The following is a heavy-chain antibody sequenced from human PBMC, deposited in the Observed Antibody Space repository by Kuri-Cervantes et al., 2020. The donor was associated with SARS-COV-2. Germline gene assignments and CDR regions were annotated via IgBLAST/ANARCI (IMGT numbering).Heavy chain of an antibody. CDR3: AKMSPRDTSDSFGRKFHFDS. J-gene: IGHJ4*02. D-gene: IGHD3-16*01. CDR1: GSMFSNYA. Sequence: GGSLRLSGAASGSMFSNYAMGWVRQAPGRGMEWVSTMRDSGGRSYNSVSVKGRFSISRDNSKNMLYLQMNSLRDEDTAIYYCAKMSPRDTSDSFGRKFHFDSWGQGTLVTVSS. CDR2: MRDSGGRS. V-gene: IGHV3-23*01.